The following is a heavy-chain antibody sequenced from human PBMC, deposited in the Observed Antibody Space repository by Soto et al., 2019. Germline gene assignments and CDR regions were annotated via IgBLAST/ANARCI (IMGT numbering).Heavy chain of an antibody. V-gene: IGHV1-46*01. CDR3: ASSSGSYYKLTYYYYGMDV. Sequence: ASVKVSCKASGYTFTSYYMHWVRQAPGQGLEWMGIINPSGGSTSYAQKFQGRVTMTTDTSTSTAYMELSSLRSEDTAVYYCASSSGSYYKLTYYYYGMDVWGQGTTVTVSS. CDR1: GYTFTSYY. D-gene: IGHD1-26*01. CDR2: INPSGGST. J-gene: IGHJ6*02.